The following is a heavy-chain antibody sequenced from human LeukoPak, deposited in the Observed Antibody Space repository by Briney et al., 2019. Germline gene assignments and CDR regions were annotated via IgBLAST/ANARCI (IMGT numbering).Heavy chain of an antibody. CDR3: ARDQDFGEPHNP. D-gene: IGHD3-10*01. CDR1: GFTFSDYY. Sequence: KPGGSLRLSCTASGFTFSDYYMSCIRQAPGKGLEWVSYISSSSSYTNYADSVKGRITISRDNAKNSLYLQMNSLRAEDTAVYYCARDQDFGEPHNPWGQGTLVTVSS. V-gene: IGHV3-11*05. J-gene: IGHJ5*02. CDR2: ISSSSSYT.